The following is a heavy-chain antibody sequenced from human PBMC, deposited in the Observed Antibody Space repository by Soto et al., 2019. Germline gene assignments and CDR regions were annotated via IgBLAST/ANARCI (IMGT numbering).Heavy chain of an antibody. J-gene: IGHJ6*02. CDR2: ISYDGSNK. CDR1: GFTFSSYA. CDR3: ARGQGIAVAYGMDV. D-gene: IGHD6-19*01. V-gene: IGHV3-30-3*01. Sequence: QVQLVESGGGVVQPGRSLRLSCAASGFTFSSYAMHWVRQAPGKGLEWVAVISYDGSNKYYADSVKGRFTISRDNSKNTLYLQMNSLRAEDTAVYYCARGQGIAVAYGMDVWGQGTMVTVSS.